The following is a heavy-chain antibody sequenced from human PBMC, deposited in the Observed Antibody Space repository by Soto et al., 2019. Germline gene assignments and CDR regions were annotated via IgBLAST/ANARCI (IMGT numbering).Heavy chain of an antibody. CDR3: ARGYDILTGYYKGYFDY. J-gene: IGHJ4*02. CDR1: GGSISSSNW. Sequence: SETLSLTCAVSGGSISSSNWWSWVRQPPGKGLEWIGEIYHSGSTNYNPSLKSRVTISVDKSKNQFSLKLSSVTAADTAVYYCARGYDILTGYYKGYFDYWGQGTLVTVS. V-gene: IGHV4-4*02. CDR2: IYHSGST. D-gene: IGHD3-9*01.